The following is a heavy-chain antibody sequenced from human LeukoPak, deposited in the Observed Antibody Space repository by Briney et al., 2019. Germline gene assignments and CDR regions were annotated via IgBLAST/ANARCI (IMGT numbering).Heavy chain of an antibody. CDR3: ARPYYYGSGSYYTSNGYYFDY. Sequence: ASVKVSCKASGGTFSSYAISWVRQASGQGLEWMGGIIPIFGTANYAQKFQGRVTITADESTSTAYMELSSLRSEDTAVYYCARPYYYGSGSYYTSNGYYFDYWGQGTLVTVSS. CDR1: GGTFSSYA. CDR2: IIPIFGTA. J-gene: IGHJ4*02. D-gene: IGHD3-10*01. V-gene: IGHV1-69*13.